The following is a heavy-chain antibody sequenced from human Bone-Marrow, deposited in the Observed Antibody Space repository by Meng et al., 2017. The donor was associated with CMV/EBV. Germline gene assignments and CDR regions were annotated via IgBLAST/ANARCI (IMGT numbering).Heavy chain of an antibody. CDR1: GFTFSDYY. D-gene: IGHD5-18*01. V-gene: IGHV3-11*01. CDR2: ISSSGSTI. Sequence: GESLKISCAASGFTFSDYYMSWIRQAPGKGLEWVSYISSSGSTIYYADSVKGRFTISRDNAKNSLYLQMNSLRAEDTAVYYCASVTAMVHYWGHGTLVTVSS. J-gene: IGHJ4*01. CDR3: ASVTAMVHY.